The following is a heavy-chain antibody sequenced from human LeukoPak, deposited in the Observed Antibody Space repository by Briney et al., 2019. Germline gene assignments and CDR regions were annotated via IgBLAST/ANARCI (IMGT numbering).Heavy chain of an antibody. J-gene: IGHJ4*02. D-gene: IGHD1-7*01. CDR3: ATDWNYATVDY. CDR1: GGTFSSYA. CDR2: INPILGIA. Sequence: ASVKVSCKASGGTFSSYAISWVRQAPGQGLEWMGRINPILGIANYAQKFQGRVTITADKSTSTAYMELSSLRSEDTAVYYCATDWNYATVDYWGQGTLVTVSS. V-gene: IGHV1-69*04.